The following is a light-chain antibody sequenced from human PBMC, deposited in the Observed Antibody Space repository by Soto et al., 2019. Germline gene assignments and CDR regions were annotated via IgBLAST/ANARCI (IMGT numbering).Light chain of an antibody. V-gene: IGLV2-23*01. Sequence: QSALTQPASVSGSPGQSITISCSGASGDVGSYNPVSWYQQHPGKAPKLTIYEDSKRPSGVSNRFSGSKSGNTACLTISGLQAEDEAEYYCCSYAGSTTVVFGGGTKLTVL. CDR2: EDS. J-gene: IGLJ2*01. CDR1: SGDVGSYNP. CDR3: CSYAGSTTVV.